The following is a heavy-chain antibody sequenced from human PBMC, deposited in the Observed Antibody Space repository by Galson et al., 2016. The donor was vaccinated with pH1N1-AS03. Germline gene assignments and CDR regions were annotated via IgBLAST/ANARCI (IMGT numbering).Heavy chain of an antibody. CDR3: ARLLGKAFPRLGRNFGMDV. CDR2: VDHSGII. D-gene: IGHD3-16*01. Sequence: SETLSLTCDVLGGTFSGFFWNWVRQSSGKGLEWIGGVDHSGIITYNPSLRSRLNISLDTSSRQFSLKLTSVTAADTAVYFCARLLGKAFPRLGRNFGMDVWGQGTTVTVSS. V-gene: IGHV4-34*01. CDR1: GGTFSGFF. J-gene: IGHJ6*02.